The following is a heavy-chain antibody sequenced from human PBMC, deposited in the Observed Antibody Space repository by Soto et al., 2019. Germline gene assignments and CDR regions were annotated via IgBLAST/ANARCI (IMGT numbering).Heavy chain of an antibody. CDR3: AKDPDYDFWSVSAAFDI. J-gene: IGHJ3*02. CDR2: ISGSGGST. CDR1: GFTVSSYA. Sequence: GSLRLSCAACGFTVSSYAMSWSRQAPGKGLEWVSAISGSGGSTYYADSVKGRFTISRDNSKNTLYLQMNSLRAEDTAVYYCAKDPDYDFWSVSAAFDIWGHGTMVTVSS. V-gene: IGHV3-23*01. D-gene: IGHD3-3*01.